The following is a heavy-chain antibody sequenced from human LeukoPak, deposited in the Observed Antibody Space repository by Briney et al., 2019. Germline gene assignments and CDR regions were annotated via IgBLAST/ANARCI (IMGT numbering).Heavy chain of an antibody. J-gene: IGHJ4*02. CDR1: GGSISSSSYY. D-gene: IGHD2-2*01. CDR3: ARLVVVPAALTA. CDR2: IYYSGST. V-gene: IGHV4-39*01. Sequence: SETLSLTCTVSGGSISSSSYYWGWIRQPPGKGLEWIGSIYYSGSTYYYPSLKSRVTISVDTSKNQFSLKLSSVTAADTAVYYCARLVVVPAALTAWGQGTLVTVSS.